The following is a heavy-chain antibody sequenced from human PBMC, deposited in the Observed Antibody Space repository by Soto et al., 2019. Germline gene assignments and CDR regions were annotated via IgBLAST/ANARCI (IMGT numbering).Heavy chain of an antibody. D-gene: IGHD1-1*01. J-gene: IGHJ4*02. V-gene: IGHV4-59*01. CDR2: MSYGGST. CDR1: GGSISSYY. Sequence: SETLSLTCTVSGGSISSYYWSWIRQPPGKRLEWIGYMSYGGSTSYNPSLKSRATMSVGTSKNQFSLRLSSVTAADTAVYYCARGTYDTAWKLDYWGQGTLVTVSS. CDR3: ARGTYDTAWKLDY.